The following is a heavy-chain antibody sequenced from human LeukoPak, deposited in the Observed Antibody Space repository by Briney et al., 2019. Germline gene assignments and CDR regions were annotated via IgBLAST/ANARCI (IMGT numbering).Heavy chain of an antibody. D-gene: IGHD6-19*01. CDR2: IRGNGATT. CDR3: VSLPHGGWYSRQAFGI. V-gene: IGHV3-23*01. CDR1: GFTFTNKA. Sequence: GGSLSLFCAASGFTFTNKAISWVRQAPGKGLESVPVIRGNGATTHNADSVTGRFFSSRDNSKDTLNMQMNSLRDEDTAVYYCVSLPHGGWYSRQAFGIWGQGTMVTVSS. J-gene: IGHJ3*02.